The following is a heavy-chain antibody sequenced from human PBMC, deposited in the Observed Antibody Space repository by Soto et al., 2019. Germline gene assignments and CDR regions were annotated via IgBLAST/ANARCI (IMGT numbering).Heavy chain of an antibody. D-gene: IGHD5-18*01. CDR3: ARGYGRNFDY. J-gene: IGHJ4*02. CDR1: GGSISSGGYY. Sequence: SETLSLTCTISGGSISSGGYYWSWIRQHPGKGLEWIGYIYYSGSTYYNPSLKSRVTISVDTSKNQFSLKLSSVTAADTAVYYCARGYGRNFDYWGQGTLVTVSS. V-gene: IGHV4-31*03. CDR2: IYYSGST.